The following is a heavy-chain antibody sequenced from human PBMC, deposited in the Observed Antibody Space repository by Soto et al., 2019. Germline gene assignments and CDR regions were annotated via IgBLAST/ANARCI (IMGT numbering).Heavy chain of an antibody. V-gene: IGHV3-11*01. D-gene: IGHD4-4*01. Sequence: QVQLVESGGGLVKPGGSLRLSCAASGFTFSDYYMSWIRQAPGKGLGWVSYISSSGSTIYYADSVKGRFTISRDNTKNSLYLQMNSLRAEDTAVYYCARESESEMTTGLDWFDPWGQGTLVTVSS. CDR3: ARESESEMTTGLDWFDP. CDR2: ISSSGSTI. J-gene: IGHJ5*02. CDR1: GFTFSDYY.